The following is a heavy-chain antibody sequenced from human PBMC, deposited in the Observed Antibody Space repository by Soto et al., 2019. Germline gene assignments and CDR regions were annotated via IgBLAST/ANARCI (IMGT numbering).Heavy chain of an antibody. J-gene: IGHJ4*03. CDR2: SHYSGGT. CDR1: GGEISNNYDR. Sequence: SETLSLTSTVAGGEISNNYDRWGWIRQHPGKGLEWIGTSHYSGGTSYNPSLRRRVTMSVDTSKNPFSLNLRSLTASATAVYYCAKPITGSFFDFRGQGTLVTGPS. V-gene: IGHV4-39*01. CDR3: AKPITGSFFDF. D-gene: IGHD5-12*01.